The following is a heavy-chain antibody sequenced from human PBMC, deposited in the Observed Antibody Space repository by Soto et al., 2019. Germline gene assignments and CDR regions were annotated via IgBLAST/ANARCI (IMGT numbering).Heavy chain of an antibody. V-gene: IGHV4-59*01. J-gene: IGHJ5*02. CDR2: IYYSGST. D-gene: IGHD3-10*01. CDR3: AREVQIFGELYNWFDP. Sequence: PSETLSLTCTVSGGSISSYYWSWIRQPPGKGLEWIGYIYYSGSTNYNPSLKSRVTISVDTSKNQFSLKLSSVTAAATAVYYCAREVQIFGELYNWFDPWGQGTLVTVSS. CDR1: GGSISSYY.